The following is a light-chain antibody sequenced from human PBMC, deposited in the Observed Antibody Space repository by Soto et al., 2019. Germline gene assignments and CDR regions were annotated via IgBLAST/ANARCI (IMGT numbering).Light chain of an antibody. V-gene: IGKV3-20*01. CDR1: QSVSSSY. CDR3: QQYGSSPQT. CDR2: GAS. Sequence: EIVLTQSPGTLSLSPGERATLSCRASQSVSSSYLAWYQQKPGQAPRLLIYGASSRATGIPDRFSGSGSGTDLTLPISRLEPEDFAVYYCQQYGSSPQTFGQGTRLQIK. J-gene: IGKJ5*01.